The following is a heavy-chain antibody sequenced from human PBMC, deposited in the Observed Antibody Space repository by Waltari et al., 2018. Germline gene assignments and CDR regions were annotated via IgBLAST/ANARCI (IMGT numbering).Heavy chain of an antibody. Sequence: QVQLVESGGGVVQPGGSLRLSCAASGFTFSSYGMHWVRQAPGKGLEWVAFIRYDGSNKYYADSVKGRFTISRDNSKNTLYLQMNSLRAEDTAVYYCAKDFGRHVRLYYFDYWGQGTLVTVSS. CDR3: AKDFGRHVRLYYFDY. V-gene: IGHV3-30*02. CDR1: GFTFSSYG. CDR2: IRYDGSNK. D-gene: IGHD2-8*01. J-gene: IGHJ4*02.